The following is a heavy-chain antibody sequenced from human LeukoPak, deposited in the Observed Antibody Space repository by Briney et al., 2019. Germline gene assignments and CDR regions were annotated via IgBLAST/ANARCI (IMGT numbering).Heavy chain of an antibody. CDR1: GFTIGTAW. V-gene: IGHV3-15*01. Sequence: KPGVSLRLSCASSGFTIGTAWMSWVRQAPGKGLEWLGHIKSEGEGATTDYAAPAKGRFAISRDDSKNMIYLQMSSLKIDDTAIYYCIAHFPYFYGFDVWGKGTTVTVSS. CDR3: IAHFPYFYGFDV. D-gene: IGHD3-3*02. J-gene: IGHJ6*04. CDR2: IKSEGEGATT.